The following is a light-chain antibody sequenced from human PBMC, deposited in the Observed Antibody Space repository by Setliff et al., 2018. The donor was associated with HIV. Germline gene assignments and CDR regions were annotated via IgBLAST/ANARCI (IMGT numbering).Light chain of an antibody. Sequence: QAVVTQEPSLTVSPGGTVTLTCGSSTGTVTSGHYPYWFQQKPGQAPRTLIYDTSKKHSWTPARFSGSLLGGQAALTLSGAQPEDEGDYYCLLYYGGTQVFGGGTKVTVL. CDR3: LLYYGGTQV. CDR1: TGTVTSGHY. V-gene: IGLV7-46*01. J-gene: IGLJ3*02. CDR2: DTS.